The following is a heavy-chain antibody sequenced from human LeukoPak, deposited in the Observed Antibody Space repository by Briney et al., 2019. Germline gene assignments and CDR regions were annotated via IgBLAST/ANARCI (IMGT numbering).Heavy chain of an antibody. J-gene: IGHJ4*02. Sequence: GGSLRLSCAASGLTFSSYAMSWVRQAPGKGLEWVANIKQDGSKKSYVDSVKGRFTISRDNAKNSLYLQMNSLRAEDTAIYYCTRVGYIDEGIDYWGQGTLVTVSS. CDR1: GLTFSSYA. CDR3: TRVGYIDEGIDY. V-gene: IGHV3-7*04. CDR2: IKQDGSKK. D-gene: IGHD5-24*01.